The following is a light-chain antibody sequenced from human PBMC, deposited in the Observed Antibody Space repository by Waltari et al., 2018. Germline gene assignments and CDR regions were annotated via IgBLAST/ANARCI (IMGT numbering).Light chain of an antibody. V-gene: IGLV2-8*01. CDR2: EVN. CDR3: SSYAGSNNLV. J-gene: IGLJ2*01. CDR1: SSDIGGHSY. Sequence: QSALTQPPSASGSPGQPVTIPCTRTSSDIGGHSYVPWYQQHPGKAPKPRISEVNRRPSGVPDRFSGSKSGNTASLTVSGLQSEDEADYYCSSYAGSNNLVFGGGTKLTVL.